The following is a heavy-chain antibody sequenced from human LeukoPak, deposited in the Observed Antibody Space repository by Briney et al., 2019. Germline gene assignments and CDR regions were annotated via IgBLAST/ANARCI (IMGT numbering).Heavy chain of an antibody. CDR2: ISREGSIK. D-gene: IGHD3-9*01. J-gene: IGHJ4*02. CDR1: GLNNFSTYW. Sequence: GGSLRLSCAASGLNNFSTYWMTWVRQPPGKGLEWLAVISREGSIKYHADSVRGRFTISRDNSHNTLYLQMNSLRAEDTAVYYCARHFTTGSIDHWGQGNLVTVSS. V-gene: IGHV3-30*03. CDR3: ARHFTTGSIDH.